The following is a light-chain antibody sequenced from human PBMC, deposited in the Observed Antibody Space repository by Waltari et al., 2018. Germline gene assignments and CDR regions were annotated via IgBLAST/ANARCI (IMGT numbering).Light chain of an antibody. CDR1: QSLLHSNGYNY. J-gene: IGKJ3*01. V-gene: IGKV2-28*01. Sequence: NVMTQSPLSLPVPPGEPASISCRSSQSLLHSNGYNYLGWYLQKRGQSPQLLIYLGSNRASGVPDRFSGSGSGTDFTLKISRVEAEDVGVYYCIQALQTPLTFGPGTKVDI. CDR3: IQALQTPLT. CDR2: LGS.